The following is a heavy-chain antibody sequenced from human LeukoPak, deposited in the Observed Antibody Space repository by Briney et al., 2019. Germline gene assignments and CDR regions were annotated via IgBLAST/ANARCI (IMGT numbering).Heavy chain of an antibody. Sequence: GGSLRLSCVGSRFSLSSYWMSWVRQAPGKGLEWVANIKQDGNVKQYVDSVKGRFTISRDNAKNSVYVQMNDLRVEDTAVYYCAAADTFDIWGQGTLVTVSS. CDR3: AAADTFDI. D-gene: IGHD6-25*01. J-gene: IGHJ3*02. CDR1: RFSLSSYW. CDR2: IKQDGNVK. V-gene: IGHV3-7*01.